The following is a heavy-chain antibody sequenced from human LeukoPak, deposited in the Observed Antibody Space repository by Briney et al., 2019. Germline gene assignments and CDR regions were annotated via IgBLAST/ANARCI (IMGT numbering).Heavy chain of an antibody. D-gene: IGHD6-13*01. V-gene: IGHV1-24*01. CDR1: GYTLTELS. CDR3: ATDPIAAAGTGWFDP. Sequence: ASVKVSCKVSGYTLTELSMHWVRQAPGKGHEWMGGFDPEDGETIYAQKFQGRVTMTEDTSTDTAYMELSSLRSEDTAVYYCATDPIAAAGTGWFDPWGQGTLVTVSS. J-gene: IGHJ5*02. CDR2: FDPEDGET.